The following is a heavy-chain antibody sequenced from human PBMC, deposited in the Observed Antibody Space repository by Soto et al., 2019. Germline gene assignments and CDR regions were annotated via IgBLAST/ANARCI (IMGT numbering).Heavy chain of an antibody. D-gene: IGHD2-2*01. CDR1: GFTVSINY. Sequence: PGGSLRLSCAASGFTVSINYMSWVGQAPGKGLEWVSVIYSGGSTYYADSVKGRFIISRDDSKNTLFLQMNSLRAEDTAVYYCARDFVVPAAMSLDGYYYYGMDVWGQGTTVTVSS. CDR3: ARDFVVPAAMSLDGYYYYGMDV. CDR2: IYSGGST. J-gene: IGHJ6*02. V-gene: IGHV3-66*01.